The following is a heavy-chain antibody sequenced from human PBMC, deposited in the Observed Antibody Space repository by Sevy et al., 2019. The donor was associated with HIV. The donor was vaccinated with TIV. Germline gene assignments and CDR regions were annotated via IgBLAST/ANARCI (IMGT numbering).Heavy chain of an antibody. CDR3: ARDRGVGTSSYGMDV. J-gene: IGHJ6*02. D-gene: IGHD1-26*01. V-gene: IGHV3-21*01. CDR2: ISSGSSYI. CDR1: GFTFSSYSLSSYS. Sequence: GGSLRLSCAASGFTFSSYSLSSYSMNWVRQAAGKGLEWVSSISSGSSYIFYADSVKGRFTISRDNAKNSLYLQMNSLRAEDTAVYYCARDRGVGTSSYGMDVWGQRTTVTVSS.